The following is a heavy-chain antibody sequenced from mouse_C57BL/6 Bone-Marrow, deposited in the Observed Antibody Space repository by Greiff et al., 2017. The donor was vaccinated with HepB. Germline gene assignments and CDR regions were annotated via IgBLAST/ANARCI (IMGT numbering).Heavy chain of an antibody. CDR1: GYTFTSYG. V-gene: IGHV1-81*01. J-gene: IGHJ2*01. Sequence: QVQLKESGAELARPGASVKLSCKASGYTFTSYGIRWVKQRTGQGLEWIGEIYPRSGNTYYNEKFKGKATLTADKSSSTAYMELRSLTSEDSAVYFCARSYYYGSSYDYWGQGTTLTVSS. CDR2: IYPRSGNT. D-gene: IGHD1-1*01. CDR3: ARSYYYGSSYDY.